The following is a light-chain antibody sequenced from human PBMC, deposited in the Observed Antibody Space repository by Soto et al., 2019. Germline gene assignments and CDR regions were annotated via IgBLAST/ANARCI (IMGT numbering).Light chain of an antibody. Sequence: QSVLTQPASVSGSPGQSITISCTRTSSDVGGYNYVSWYQQHPGKVPKLMIHEVSNRPSGVSNRFSGSKSGNTASLTISGLQAEDEADYYCSSYTSRNTYVFGTGT. CDR2: EVS. V-gene: IGLV2-14*01. CDR1: SSDVGGYNY. CDR3: SSYTSRNTYV. J-gene: IGLJ1*01.